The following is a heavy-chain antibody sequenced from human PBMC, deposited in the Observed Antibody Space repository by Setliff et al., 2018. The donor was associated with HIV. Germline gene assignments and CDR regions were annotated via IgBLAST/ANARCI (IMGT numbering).Heavy chain of an antibody. CDR1: GGSISSYY. Sequence: SETLSLTCSVSGGSISSYYWSWIRQPPGKGLEWIGYIYYSGSTNYNPSLKSRVTISVDTSKNQFSLKLSSVTATDTAVYYCARNPCSGGSCPDAFDIWGQGTMVTVSS. D-gene: IGHD2-15*01. CDR2: IYYSGST. J-gene: IGHJ3*02. V-gene: IGHV4-59*01. CDR3: ARNPCSGGSCPDAFDI.